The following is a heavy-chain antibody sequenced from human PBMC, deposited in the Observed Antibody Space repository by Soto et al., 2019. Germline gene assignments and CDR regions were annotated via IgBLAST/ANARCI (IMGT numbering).Heavy chain of an antibody. CDR3: ARHPFIAAATTYYFEY. CDR1: GYSFTSYW. J-gene: IGHJ4*02. V-gene: IGHV5-51*01. CDR2: IYPGDSDT. D-gene: IGHD6-13*01. Sequence: GESLKISCKGSGYSFTSYWIGWVRQMPGKGLEWMGIIYPGDSDTRYSPSFQGQVTISADKSISTAYLQWSSLKSSDTAMYYCARHPFIAAATTYYFEYWGQGTLVTVSS.